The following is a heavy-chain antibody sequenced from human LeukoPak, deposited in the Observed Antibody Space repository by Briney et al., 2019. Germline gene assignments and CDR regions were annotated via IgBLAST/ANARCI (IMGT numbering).Heavy chain of an antibody. V-gene: IGHV4-59*12. CDR2: IYYSGST. J-gene: IGHJ6*03. CDR1: GGSISSYY. D-gene: IGHD2-8*01. CDR3: ARATPLGYCTNGVCYPPYYYYYYMDV. Sequence: PSETLSLTCTVSGGSISSYYWSWIRQPPGKGLEWIGYIYYSGSTNYNPSLKSRVTISVDTSKNQFSLKLSSVTAADTAVYYCARATPLGYCTNGVCYPPYYYYYYMDVWGKGTTVTVSS.